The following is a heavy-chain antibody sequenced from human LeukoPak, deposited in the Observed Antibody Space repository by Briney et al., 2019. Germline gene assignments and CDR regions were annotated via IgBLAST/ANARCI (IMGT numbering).Heavy chain of an antibody. Sequence: ASVKVSCKTSGYSFTDYYMHWVRQAPGQGLEWMGWINPNSGGTSSAQKFQGRVTMTRDTSITTVYMEVRWLTSDDTAIYCARADRLRGGPYLIGPWGLGTLVTVSS. CDR1: GYSFTDYY. D-gene: IGHD2-21*01. CDR2: INPNSGGT. V-gene: IGHV1-2*02. CDR3: ARADRLRGGPYLIGP. J-gene: IGHJ5*02.